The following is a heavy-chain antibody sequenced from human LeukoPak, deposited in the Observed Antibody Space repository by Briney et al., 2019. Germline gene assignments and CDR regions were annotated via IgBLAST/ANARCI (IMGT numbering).Heavy chain of an antibody. D-gene: IGHD3-22*01. CDR1: GGSISSYY. CDR2: IYYSGST. J-gene: IGHJ5*02. Sequence: SETLSLTCTVSGGSISSYYWSWIRQPPGKGLEWIGYIYYSGSTNCNPSLKSRVTISVDTSKNQFSLKLSSVTAADTAVYYCARSRDQSQVNLWFDPWGQGTLVTVSS. CDR3: ARSRDQSQVNLWFDP. V-gene: IGHV4-59*01.